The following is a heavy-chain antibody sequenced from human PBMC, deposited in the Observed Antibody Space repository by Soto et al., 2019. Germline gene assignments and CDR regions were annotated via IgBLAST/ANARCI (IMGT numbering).Heavy chain of an antibody. CDR2: IIPIFGTA. D-gene: IGHD5-12*01. V-gene: IGHV1-69*06. J-gene: IGHJ4*02. CDR3: ARVSSDGYNSYSRPFDY. Sequence: SVKVSCKASGGTFSSYAISWVRQAPGQGLEWMGGIIPIFGTANYAQKFQGRVTITADKSTSTAYMELSSLRSEDTAVYYCARVSSDGYNSYSRPFDYWGQGTLVTVSS. CDR1: GGTFSSYA.